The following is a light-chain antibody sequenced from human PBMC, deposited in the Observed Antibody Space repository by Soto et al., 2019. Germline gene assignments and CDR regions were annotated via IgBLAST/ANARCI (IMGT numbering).Light chain of an antibody. CDR1: QGISNW. CDR2: DAS. J-gene: IGKJ1*01. CDR3: QQYNSYST. Sequence: DIQMTPSPSSVSASVGDRVTITFRASQGISNWLAWYQQKPGKAPKLLIYDASSLESGVPSRFSGSGSGTEFTLTISSLQPDDFATYYCQQYNSYSTFGQGTKVDIK. V-gene: IGKV1-5*01.